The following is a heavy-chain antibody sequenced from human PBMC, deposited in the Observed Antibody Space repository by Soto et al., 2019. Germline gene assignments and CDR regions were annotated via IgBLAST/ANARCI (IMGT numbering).Heavy chain of an antibody. CDR3: ARDGSGYDFWSGPYFFDY. CDR2: IYYNGRP. J-gene: IGHJ4*02. D-gene: IGHD3-3*01. V-gene: IGHV4-59*01. CDR1: GGSISTYY. Sequence: QVQLQESGPGLVKPSETLSLTCTVSGGSISTYYWRWIRQPPGKGLEWIGYIYYNGRPNYNHSLESRATISLDTSKSQFSLKLSSVSAADTAVYYCARDGSGYDFWSGPYFFDYWGPGTLVTVSS.